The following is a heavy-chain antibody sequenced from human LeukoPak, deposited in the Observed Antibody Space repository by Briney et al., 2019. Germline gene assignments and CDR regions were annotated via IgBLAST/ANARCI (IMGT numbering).Heavy chain of an antibody. D-gene: IGHD3-22*01. V-gene: IGHV3-21*01. CDR3: ARPMKASYDAFDI. CDR2: ISSSSSYI. J-gene: IGHJ3*02. CDR1: GFTFSSHS. Sequence: GGSLRLSCAASGFTFSSHSMTWVRQAPGKGLEWVSSISSSSSYIYYADSVKGRFTISRDNAKNSLYLQMNSLRAEDTAVYYCARPMKASYDAFDIWGQGTMVTVSS.